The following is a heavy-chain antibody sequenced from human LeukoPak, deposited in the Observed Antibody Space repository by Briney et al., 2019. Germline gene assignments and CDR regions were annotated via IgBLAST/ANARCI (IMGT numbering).Heavy chain of an antibody. J-gene: IGHJ4*02. CDR2: VYTSGST. CDR1: GDSITSYY. V-gene: IGHV4-4*09. Sequence: SETLSLTCTVSGDSITSYYWSWIRQPPGKGLEWIGCVYTSGSTNYNPSLKSRVTISLDTSKNQFSLKLSSVTAADAAVYYCARAGYSYGTGYYFDYWGQGALVTVSS. CDR3: ARAGYSYGTGYYFDY. D-gene: IGHD5-18*01.